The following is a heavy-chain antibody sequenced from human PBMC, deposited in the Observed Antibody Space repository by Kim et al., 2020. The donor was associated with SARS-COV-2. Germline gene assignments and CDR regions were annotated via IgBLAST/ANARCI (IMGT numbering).Heavy chain of an antibody. J-gene: IGHJ3*02. CDR3: ARGELLWFVRAAFDI. Sequence: ASVKVSCKASGYTFTSYAMNWVRQAPGQGLEWMGWINTNTGNPTYAQGFTGRFVFSLDTSVSTAYLQISSLKAEDTAVYYCARGELLWFVRAAFDIWGQGTMVTVSS. CDR2: INTNTGNP. V-gene: IGHV7-4-1*02. CDR1: GYTFTSYA. D-gene: IGHD3-10*01.